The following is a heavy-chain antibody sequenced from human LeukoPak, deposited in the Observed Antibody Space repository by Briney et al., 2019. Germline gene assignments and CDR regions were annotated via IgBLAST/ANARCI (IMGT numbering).Heavy chain of an antibody. D-gene: IGHD3-22*01. CDR1: GGSISSGSYY. CDR3: ARSAVDLGPSITMIVVVKGHAFDI. V-gene: IGHV4-61*02. CDR2: IYTSGST. Sequence: PSETLSLTCTVSGGSISSGSYYWSWIRQPAGKGLEWIGRIYTSGSTNYNPSLKSRVTISVDTSKNQFSLKLSSVTAADTAVYYCARSAVDLGPSITMIVVVKGHAFDIWGQGTMVTVSS. J-gene: IGHJ3*02.